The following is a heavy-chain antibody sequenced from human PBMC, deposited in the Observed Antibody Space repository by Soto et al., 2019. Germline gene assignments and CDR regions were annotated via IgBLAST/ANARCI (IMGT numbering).Heavy chain of an antibody. CDR2: ISSSSSYI. D-gene: IGHD6-6*01. CDR1: GFTFSSYS. V-gene: IGHV3-21*01. CDR3: ARDLYSSSARYFDY. J-gene: IGHJ4*02. Sequence: EVQLVESGGGLVKPGGSLRLSCAASGFTFSSYSMNWVRQAPGKGLEWVSSISSSSSYIYYADSVKGRFTISRDNTKNSLYLQMNSLRAEDTAVYYCARDLYSSSARYFDYWGQGTLVTVSS.